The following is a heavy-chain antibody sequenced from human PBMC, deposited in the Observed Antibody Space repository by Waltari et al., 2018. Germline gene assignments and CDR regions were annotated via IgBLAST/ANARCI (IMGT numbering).Heavy chain of an antibody. V-gene: IGHV2-5*01. CDR3: AHYKARDAFDI. Sequence: QITLKESGSTLVKPTQTLTLTCTFFGFSIATGGEAVGWIRQPPGKALEWLAIIYWTDEERYSPSLRSRLTITKDTSRNQVVLTVTNMDPVDTATYFCAHYKARDAFDIWGPGTMVTISS. J-gene: IGHJ3*02. D-gene: IGHD1-20*01. CDR1: GFSIATGGEA. CDR2: IYWTDEE.